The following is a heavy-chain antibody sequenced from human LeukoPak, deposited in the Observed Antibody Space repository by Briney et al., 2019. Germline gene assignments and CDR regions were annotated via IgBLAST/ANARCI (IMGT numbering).Heavy chain of an antibody. V-gene: IGHV1-18*01. D-gene: IGHD1-26*01. CDR2: ISAYNDNT. CDR1: GYTFTSYG. J-gene: IGHJ4*02. Sequence: ASVKVSCKASGYTFTSYGISWVRQAPGQGLEWMGWISAYNDNTKYAQNLQGRVTMTTDTSTSTAYMEVRSLRSDDTVVYYCARDRGVGATTRFDYWGQGTLVTVSS. CDR3: ARDRGVGATTRFDY.